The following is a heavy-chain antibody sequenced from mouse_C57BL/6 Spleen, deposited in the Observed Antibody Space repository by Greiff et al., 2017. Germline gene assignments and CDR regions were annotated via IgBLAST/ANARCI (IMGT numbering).Heavy chain of an antibody. Sequence: QVQLQQPGAELVKPGASVKLSCKASGYTFTSYWMHWVKQRPGRGLEWIGRIDPNSGGTKYNEKFKSKATLTVDKPSSTAYKQLSSLTSEDAAVYYCGRLEAYYYGSSAFDYWGQGTTLTVSS. CDR3: GRLEAYYYGSSAFDY. CDR1: GYTFTSYW. D-gene: IGHD1-1*01. V-gene: IGHV1-72*01. CDR2: IDPNSGGT. J-gene: IGHJ2*01.